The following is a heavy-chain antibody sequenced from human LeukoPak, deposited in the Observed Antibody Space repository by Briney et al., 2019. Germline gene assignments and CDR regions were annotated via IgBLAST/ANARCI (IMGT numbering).Heavy chain of an antibody. D-gene: IGHD3-10*02. CDR3: ARDGAIYLHNLFGYYYGMDV. V-gene: IGHV1-8*01. J-gene: IGHJ6*02. CDR2: MNPNGGNK. Sequence: EASVKVSCKASGYTFTSYDINWVRQATGQGLGWMGWMNPNGGNKGYAQKFQGRVTMTRNTSISTAYMELSSLRSEDTAVYYCARDGAIYLHNLFGYYYGMDVWGQGTTVTVSS. CDR1: GYTFTSYD.